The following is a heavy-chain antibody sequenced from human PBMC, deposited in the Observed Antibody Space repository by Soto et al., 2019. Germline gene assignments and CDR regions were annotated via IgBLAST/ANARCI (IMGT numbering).Heavy chain of an antibody. CDR3: AKGVTMVRGVILDWFDP. V-gene: IGHV3-30*18. CDR1: GLTFSSYA. CDR2: ISYDGSNK. J-gene: IGHJ5*02. D-gene: IGHD3-10*01. Sequence: QVQLVESGGGVLQPGRSLRLSCAPAGLTFSSYAMHWSRQAPGQGLEWVAVISYDGSNKCYADSVKGRFTISRDNSKNTLYLQMNSLRAEDTAVYPCAKGVTMVRGVILDWFDPWGQGTLVTVSS.